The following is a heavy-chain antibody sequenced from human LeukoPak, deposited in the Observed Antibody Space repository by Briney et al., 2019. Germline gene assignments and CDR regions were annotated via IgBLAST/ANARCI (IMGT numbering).Heavy chain of an antibody. CDR1: GFTFTRYG. J-gene: IGHJ4*02. D-gene: IGHD4/OR15-4a*01. CDR2: ISGSTSAV. V-gene: IGHV3-48*02. CDR3: ARRERQSANYYYFDY. Sequence: GGSLRLSCAASGFTFTRYGMVWVRQAPGKGLEWVSYISGSTSAVYYADSVRGRFSISRDNAKNSLYLQMNSLRDDDTAVYYCARRERQSANYYYFDYWGQGTLVTVSS.